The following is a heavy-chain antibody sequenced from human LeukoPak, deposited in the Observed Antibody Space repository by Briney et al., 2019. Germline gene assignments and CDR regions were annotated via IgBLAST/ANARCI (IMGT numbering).Heavy chain of an antibody. CDR3: ARSPLPYGAGRGYFDY. J-gene: IGHJ4*02. V-gene: IGHV4-39*01. D-gene: IGHD3-10*01. CDR2: IYDSGST. CDR1: GGSIRRSYCY. Sequence: SETLSLTCTVSGGSIRRSYCYWGWIRQTPGKGLEWIGSIYDSGSTQYSPSLKSRLTVSVDTSKNQFSLNLTSVTATDTAVYYCARSPLPYGAGRGYFDYWGRETLVTVSS.